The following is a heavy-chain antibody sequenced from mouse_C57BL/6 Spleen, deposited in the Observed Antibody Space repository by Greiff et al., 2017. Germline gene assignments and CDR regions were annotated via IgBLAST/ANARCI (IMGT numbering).Heavy chain of an antibody. CDR3: ARDSDNDGGSYFDY. V-gene: IGHV5-4*01. CDR2: ISDGGSYT. D-gene: IGHD2-4*01. Sequence: EVQVVESGGGLVKPGGSLKLSCAASGFPFSSYAMSCVRQTPEKRLEWVATISDGGSYTYYPDNVKGRFTISRDNDKNNLYLQMSHLKSEDTAMYYCARDSDNDGGSYFDYWGQGTTLTVSS. CDR1: GFPFSSYA. J-gene: IGHJ2*01.